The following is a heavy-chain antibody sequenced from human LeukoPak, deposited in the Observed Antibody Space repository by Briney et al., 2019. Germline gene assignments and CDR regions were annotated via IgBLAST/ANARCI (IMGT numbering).Heavy chain of an antibody. CDR3: AKAQLAYYYDSSGYYILDY. CDR2: ISYDGSNK. CDR1: GFTFSSYG. J-gene: IGHJ4*02. Sequence: GGSLRLSCAASGFTFSSYGMHWVRQAPGKGQEWVAVISYDGSNKYYADSVKGRFTISRDNSKNTLYLQMNSLRAEDTAVYYCAKAQLAYYYDSSGYYILDYWGQGTLVTVSS. D-gene: IGHD3-22*01. V-gene: IGHV3-30*18.